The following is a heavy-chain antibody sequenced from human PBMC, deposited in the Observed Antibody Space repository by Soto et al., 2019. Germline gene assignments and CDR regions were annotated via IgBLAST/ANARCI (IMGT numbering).Heavy chain of an antibody. CDR2: INPSGGST. D-gene: IGHD2-2*01. CDR1: GYTFTSYY. Sequence: ASVKVSCKASGYTFTSYYMHWVRQAPGQGLEWMGIINPSGGSTSYAQKFQGRVTMTRDTSTSTVYMELSSLRSEDTAVYYCASNIVVVPAAMRRGPTTPYYFDYWGQGTLVTVSS. CDR3: ASNIVVVPAAMRRGPTTPYYFDY. J-gene: IGHJ4*02. V-gene: IGHV1-46*01.